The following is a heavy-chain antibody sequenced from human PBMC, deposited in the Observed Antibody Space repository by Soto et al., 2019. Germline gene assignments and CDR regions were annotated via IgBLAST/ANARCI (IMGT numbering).Heavy chain of an antibody. D-gene: IGHD2-15*01. CDR3: ARALPNCSGGSCHKYYYYYGMDV. J-gene: IGHJ6*02. CDR2: ISYDGSNK. CDR1: GFTFSSYA. V-gene: IGHV3-30-3*01. Sequence: PGGSLRLSCAASGFTFSSYAMHWVRQAPGKGLEWVAVISYDGSNKCYADSVKGRFTISRDNSKNTLYLQMNSLRAEDTAVYYCARALPNCSGGSCHKYYYYYGMDVWGQGTTVTVSS.